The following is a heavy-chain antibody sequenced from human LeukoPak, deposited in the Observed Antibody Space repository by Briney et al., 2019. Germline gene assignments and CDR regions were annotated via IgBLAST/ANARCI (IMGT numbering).Heavy chain of an antibody. Sequence: ASVKVSCKASGYTFTSYGISWVRQAPGQGLEWMGWISAYNGNTNYAQKLQGRVTMTTDTSTSTAYMELRSLRSDDTAVHYCARDRQAGATYYYYYYGMDVWGQGTTVTVSS. J-gene: IGHJ6*02. CDR2: ISAYNGNT. D-gene: IGHD1-26*01. CDR3: ARDRQAGATYYYYYYGMDV. V-gene: IGHV1-18*01. CDR1: GYTFTSYG.